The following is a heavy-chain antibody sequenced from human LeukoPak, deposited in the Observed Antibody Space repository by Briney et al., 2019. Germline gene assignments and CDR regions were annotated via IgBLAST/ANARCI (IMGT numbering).Heavy chain of an antibody. CDR3: AKAPSWTYYFDY. Sequence: GGSLRLSCVASGFTFSSYWMSWVRQAPGKGLEWVANIKQDGSEKYYVDSVKGRFTISRDNAKNSLYLQMNSLRAEDTAVYYCAKAPSWTYYFDYWGQGTLVTVSS. CDR1: GFTFSSYW. CDR2: IKQDGSEK. D-gene: IGHD3/OR15-3a*01. V-gene: IGHV3-7*03. J-gene: IGHJ4*02.